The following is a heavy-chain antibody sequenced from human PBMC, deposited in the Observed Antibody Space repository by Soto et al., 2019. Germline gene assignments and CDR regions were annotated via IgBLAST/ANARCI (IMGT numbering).Heavy chain of an antibody. Sequence: QVQLVQSGAEVKKPGSSVKVSCQASVGSFRTSSINWVRHAPGQGLEWLGGFIPILGTGDYAQKFEDRLTISADESTSTAYMDLSSLTSEYMAIYYCASDAEERGYFYYLGQGTLVTVS. J-gene: IGHJ4*02. CDR3: ASDAEERGYFYY. CDR1: VGSFRTSS. V-gene: IGHV1-69*11. CDR2: FIPILGTG.